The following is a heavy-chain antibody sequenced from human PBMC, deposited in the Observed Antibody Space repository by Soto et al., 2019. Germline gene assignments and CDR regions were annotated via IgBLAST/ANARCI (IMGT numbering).Heavy chain of an antibody. CDR1: GFIVSSDY. CDR2: IYSSGST. J-gene: IGHJ4*02. V-gene: IGHV3-66*01. CDR3: ARSGSGWFNFDY. D-gene: IGHD6-19*01. Sequence: EVQLVESGGGLVQPGGSLRLSCAASGFIVSSDYMTWVRQAPGKVLEWVSVIYSSGSTYYTDSVQGRFTISRDDSKNTLYLQMDSLRVEDTAMYYCARSGSGWFNFDYWGQGTLVTVSS.